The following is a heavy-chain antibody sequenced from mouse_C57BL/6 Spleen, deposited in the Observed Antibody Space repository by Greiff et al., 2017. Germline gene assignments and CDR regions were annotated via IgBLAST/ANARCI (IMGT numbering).Heavy chain of an antibody. CDR2: IYPSDSET. CDR1: GYTFTSYW. Sequence: QVQLKQPGAELVRPGSSVKLSCKASGYTFTSYWMDWVKQRPGQGLEWIGNIYPSDSETHYNQKFKDKATLTVDKSSSTAYMQLSSLTSEDSAVYYCASREVYYGNFDYWGQGTTRTVSS. J-gene: IGHJ2*01. D-gene: IGHD2-1*01. CDR3: ASREVYYGNFDY. V-gene: IGHV1-61*01.